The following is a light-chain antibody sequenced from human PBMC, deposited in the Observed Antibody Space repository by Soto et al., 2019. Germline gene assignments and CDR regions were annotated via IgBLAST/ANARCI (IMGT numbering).Light chain of an antibody. CDR3: QQSYSTPWT. V-gene: IGKV1-39*01. Sequence: DMQMTQSPPSLSASVGDRVTITCRASQSISTYLNCYQQKAGKTKLLVYSASSLQSGVTSRFSGSGAGTDFTLTISSLQPEDFATYYCQQSYSTPWTFGQGTNVEIK. CDR1: QSISTY. J-gene: IGKJ1*01. CDR2: SAS.